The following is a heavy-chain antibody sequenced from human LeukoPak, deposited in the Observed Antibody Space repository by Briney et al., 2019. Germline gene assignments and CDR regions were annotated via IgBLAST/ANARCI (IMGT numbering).Heavy chain of an antibody. J-gene: IGHJ3*01. CDR2: ISGDGDYT. CDR3: KVGLGRYIVGPTGT. D-gene: IGHD1-26*01. V-gene: IGHV3-23*01. CDR1: GFTFSILA. Sequence: GGSLRLSCETSGFTFSILAMNWFRQTPGKGLEWVSAISGDGDYTGYAGSVKGRFTISRDNSKNTLYLQMNALAAADMATYCVKVGLGRYIVGPTGTWGQGTMVTVSS.